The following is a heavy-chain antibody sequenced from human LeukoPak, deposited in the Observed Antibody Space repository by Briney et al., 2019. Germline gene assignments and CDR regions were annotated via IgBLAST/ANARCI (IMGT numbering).Heavy chain of an antibody. CDR2: IYYSGST. CDR1: GDSISSGGYY. J-gene: IGHJ4*02. D-gene: IGHD6-6*01. Sequence: PSQTLSLTCTVSGDSISSGGYYWSWIRQHPGKGLEWIGYIYYSGSTYYNPSLKSRVTMSVDTSKNQFSLKLSSVTAADTAVYYCARDQYSSSSGFDYWGQGTLVTVSS. V-gene: IGHV4-31*03. CDR3: ARDQYSSSSGFDY.